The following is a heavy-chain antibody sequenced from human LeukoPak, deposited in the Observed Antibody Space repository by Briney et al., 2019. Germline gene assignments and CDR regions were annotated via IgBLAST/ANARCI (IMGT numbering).Heavy chain of an antibody. CDR3: ASLLGSATRGNY. V-gene: IGHV3-7*01. CDR1: GFSFSSNW. Sequence: QPGGSLRLSCATSGFSFSSNWMSWVRQAPGKGLEWVASMNQDGGSLHYIDSVKGRFTISRDNAKNSLFLQMNSLRVADTGVYYCASLLGSATRGNYWGQGILVTVS. CDR2: MNQDGGSL. D-gene: IGHD3-10*01. J-gene: IGHJ4*02.